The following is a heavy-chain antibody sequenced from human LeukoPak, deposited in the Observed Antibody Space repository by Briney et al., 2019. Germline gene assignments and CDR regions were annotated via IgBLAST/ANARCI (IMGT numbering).Heavy chain of an antibody. J-gene: IGHJ3*02. CDR1: GFTFSSYS. Sequence: GGSLRLSCAGSGFTFSSYSMNWVRQAPGKGLEWVSSISSSSSYIYYADSVKGRSTISRDNAKNSLYLQMNSLRAEDTAVYYCARGSIANDAFDIWGQGTMVTVSS. V-gene: IGHV3-21*01. D-gene: IGHD2-21*01. CDR2: ISSSSSYI. CDR3: ARGSIANDAFDI.